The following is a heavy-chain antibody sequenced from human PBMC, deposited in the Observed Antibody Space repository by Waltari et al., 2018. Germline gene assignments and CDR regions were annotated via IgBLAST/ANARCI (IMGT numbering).Heavy chain of an antibody. CDR3: ARDTYSNYLYYFDS. Sequence: QVQLQESGPGLVKPSETLSLTCTVSDDSINTYYWSWIRQPAGKGLEWIGRIHSSGSTNIYPSLMSRVTMSIDTSNYQFSLMLSSVTASDAAVYYCARDTYSNYLYYFDSWGQGTLVTVSS. CDR1: DDSINTYY. D-gene: IGHD4-4*01. J-gene: IGHJ4*02. CDR2: IHSSGST. V-gene: IGHV4-4*07.